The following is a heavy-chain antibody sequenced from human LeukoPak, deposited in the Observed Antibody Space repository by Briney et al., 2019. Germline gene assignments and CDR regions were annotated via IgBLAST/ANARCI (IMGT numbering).Heavy chain of an antibody. Sequence: MSSETLSLTCTVSGGSISSYYWSWIRQPPGKGLEWIGYIYYSGSTNYNPSLKSRVTISVDTSKNQFSLKLSSVTAADTAVYYCARADLGYCTNGVCHDPFDYWGQGTLVTVSS. J-gene: IGHJ4*02. CDR1: GGSISSYY. D-gene: IGHD2-8*01. V-gene: IGHV4-59*01. CDR3: ARADLGYCTNGVCHDPFDY. CDR2: IYYSGST.